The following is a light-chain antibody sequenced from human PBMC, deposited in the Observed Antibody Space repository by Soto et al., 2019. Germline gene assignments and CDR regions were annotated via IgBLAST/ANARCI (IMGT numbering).Light chain of an antibody. CDR2: LNSDGSH. CDR1: SGHNSYA. CDR3: QTWGTGIVL. J-gene: IGLJ2*01. Sequence: QLVLTQSPSASASLGASVKLTCTLSSGHNSYAIAWHQQQPEKGPRFLMRLNSDGSHTKGDGIPDRFSGSSSGAERYLTISSLRSEDEADYYCQTWGTGIVLFGGGTKVTVL. V-gene: IGLV4-69*01.